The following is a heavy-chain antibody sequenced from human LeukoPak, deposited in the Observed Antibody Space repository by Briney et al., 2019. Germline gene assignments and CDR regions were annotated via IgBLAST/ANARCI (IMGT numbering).Heavy chain of an antibody. V-gene: IGHV4-39*07. CDR1: GGSISSSTYY. J-gene: IGHJ6*03. CDR3: XXXRXKDVWRSYGSYYYYYYMDV. CDR2: IYYSGSA. Sequence: PSETLSLTCTVSGGSISSSTYYWGWIRQPPGKGLEWIGTIYYSGSAYYNPSLKSRVTISVDTSKNQFSLKLSSVTAADTAVYXXXXXRXKDVWRSYGSYYYYYYMDVWGKGTTVTISS. D-gene: IGHD3-16*01.